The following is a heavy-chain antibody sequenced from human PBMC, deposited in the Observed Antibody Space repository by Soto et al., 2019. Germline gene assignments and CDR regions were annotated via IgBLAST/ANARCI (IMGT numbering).Heavy chain of an antibody. Sequence: SETLSLTCSVSGGSISSGYYYWSWIRQPPGKGLEWIGYIYYSGSTYYNPSLRSRVTMSVDTSKNQFSLKLSSVTAADTAVYYCARHFGDYSLDYWGQGTLVTVSS. CDR1: GGSISSGYYY. CDR2: IYYSGST. CDR3: ARHFGDYSLDY. V-gene: IGHV4-30-4*01. J-gene: IGHJ4*02. D-gene: IGHD4-17*01.